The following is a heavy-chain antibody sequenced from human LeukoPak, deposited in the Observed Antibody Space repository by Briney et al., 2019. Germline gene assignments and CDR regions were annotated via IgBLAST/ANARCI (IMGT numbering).Heavy chain of an antibody. CDR1: GFTFSDYY. D-gene: IGHD3-16*01. J-gene: IGHJ3*02. CDR2: IYSGGST. Sequence: PGGSLRLSCAASGFTFSDYYMSWIRQAPGKGLEWVSVIYSGGSTYYADSVKGRFTISRDNSKNTLYLQMNSLRAEDTAVYYCARYGGATVTDAFDIWGQGTMVTVSS. CDR3: ARYGGATVTDAFDI. V-gene: IGHV3-66*01.